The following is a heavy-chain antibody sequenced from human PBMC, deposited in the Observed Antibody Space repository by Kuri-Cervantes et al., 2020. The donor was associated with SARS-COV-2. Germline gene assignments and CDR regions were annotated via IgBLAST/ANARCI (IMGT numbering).Heavy chain of an antibody. CDR2: IKQDGSEK. V-gene: IGHV3-7*01. D-gene: IGHD6-19*01. CDR1: GFTFSSYW. CDR3: ARDQGWLDPWWFDP. J-gene: IGHJ5*02. Sequence: GESLKISCAASGFTFSSYWTSWVRQAPGKGLEWVANIKQDGSEKYYVDSVKGRFTISRDNAKNSLYLQMNSLRAEDTAVYYCARDQGWLDPWWFDPWGQGTLVTVSS.